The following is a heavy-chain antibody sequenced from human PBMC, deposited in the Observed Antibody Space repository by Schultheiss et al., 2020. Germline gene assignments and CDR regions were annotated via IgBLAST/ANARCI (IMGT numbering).Heavy chain of an antibody. V-gene: IGHV3-23*01. D-gene: IGHD1-26*01. CDR2: ISGSGGST. Sequence: GGSLRLSCAASGFTFSSYGMNWVRQAPGKGLEWVSAISGSGGSTYYADSVKGRFTISRDNSKNTLYLQMSSLRAEDTAVYYCVKDRRGELPRVDRWGQGTLVTVSS. CDR3: VKDRRGELPRVDR. CDR1: GFTFSSYG. J-gene: IGHJ4*02.